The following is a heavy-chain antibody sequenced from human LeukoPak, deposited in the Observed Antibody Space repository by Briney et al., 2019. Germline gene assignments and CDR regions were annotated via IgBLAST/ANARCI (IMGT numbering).Heavy chain of an antibody. CDR2: IWYDGSNR. J-gene: IGHJ4*02. V-gene: IGHV3-33*01. CDR3: ARDPLGVLSYFDY. Sequence: GRSLRLSCAASGFIFSYYGMHWVRQAPGKGLEWVAVIWYDGSNRYYADSLKGRFTISRDNSKNTLYLQMNSLTADDTAVYYCARDPLGVLSYFDYWGQGTLVTASS. D-gene: IGHD3-16*01. CDR1: GFIFSYYG.